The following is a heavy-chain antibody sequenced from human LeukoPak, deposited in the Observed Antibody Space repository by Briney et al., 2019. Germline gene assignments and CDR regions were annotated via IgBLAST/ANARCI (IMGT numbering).Heavy chain of an antibody. J-gene: IGHJ4*02. D-gene: IGHD2-8*02. V-gene: IGHV3-21*01. CDR3: ARGGGTGNKYYFDY. CDR2: ISSSSSYI. Sequence: PGGSLRLSCAASGFTFSSYSMNWVRQAPGKGLEWVSSISSSSSYIYYADSVKGRFTISRDNAKNSLYLQMNSLRAEDTAVYYCARGGGTGNKYYFDYWGQGTLVTVSS. CDR1: GFTFSSYS.